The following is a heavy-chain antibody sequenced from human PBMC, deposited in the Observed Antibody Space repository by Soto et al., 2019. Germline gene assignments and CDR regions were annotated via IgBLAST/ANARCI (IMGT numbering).Heavy chain of an antibody. V-gene: IGHV3-23*01. CDR2: SSGSGYST. D-gene: IGHD4-17*01. Sequence: GGSLRLSCAASGFTFSSYAMSWVRQAPGKGLEWVSASSGSGYSTYYADSVKGRFTISRDNSKNTLYLQLNSLRAEDTAVYYCAKDLMTTVITIFDSWGQGTLVTVSS. CDR1: GFTFSSYA. CDR3: AKDLMTTVITIFDS. J-gene: IGHJ4*02.